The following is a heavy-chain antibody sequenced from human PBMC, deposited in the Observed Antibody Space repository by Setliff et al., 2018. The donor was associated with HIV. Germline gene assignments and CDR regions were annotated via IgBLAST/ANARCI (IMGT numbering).Heavy chain of an antibody. Sequence: PSETLSLTCAVYGGSFSGFYWSWIRQAPGKGLEWIGEINHSGKTNYNPSLKSRITLSVDTSENQFALKLASVTAADTAVYYCASLTTDRFLEWLFVYWGQGTLVTVSS. D-gene: IGHD3-3*01. CDR3: ASLTTDRFLEWLFVY. CDR1: GGSFSGFY. V-gene: IGHV4-34*01. CDR2: INHSGKT. J-gene: IGHJ4*02.